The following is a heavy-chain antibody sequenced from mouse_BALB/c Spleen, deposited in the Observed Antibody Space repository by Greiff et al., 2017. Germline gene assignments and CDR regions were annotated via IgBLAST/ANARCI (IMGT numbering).Heavy chain of an antibody. J-gene: IGHJ4*01. CDR3: ASHYDGYYVDYAMDY. V-gene: IGHV5-6-2*01. CDR1: GFTFSSYY. D-gene: IGHD2-3*01. Sequence: EVQVVESGGGLVKLGGSLKLSCAASGFTFSSYYMSWVRQTPEKRLELVAAINSNGGSTYYPDTVKGRFTISRDNAKNTLYLQMSSLKSEDTALYYCASHYDGYYVDYAMDYWGQGTSVTVSS. CDR2: INSNGGST.